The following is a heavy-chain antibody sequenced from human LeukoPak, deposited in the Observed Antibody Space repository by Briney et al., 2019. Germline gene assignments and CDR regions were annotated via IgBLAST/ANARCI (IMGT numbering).Heavy chain of an antibody. J-gene: IGHJ4*02. CDR2: ISYDGSTT. V-gene: IGHV3-30-3*01. Sequence: GQSLRLSCAASGFTFSSIAMHWVRQAPGKGLEWVAVISYDGSTTYYADSVKGRFTISRDNSKNTLYLQMNSLRAEDTALYHCARDSYKTSPDYWGQGTLVTVSS. D-gene: IGHD2-2*01. CDR1: GFTFSSIA. CDR3: ARDSYKTSPDY.